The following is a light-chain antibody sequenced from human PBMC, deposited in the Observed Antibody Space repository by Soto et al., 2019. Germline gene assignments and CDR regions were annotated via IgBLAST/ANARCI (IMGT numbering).Light chain of an antibody. Sequence: DIQMTQSPSSLSASVGDRVTITCQASQYIRKYLNWYHQKPGRAPKLLIYGASSLRSGVPSRFSGSGSETNFTLTISSLQPDDFATCYCQQSSTATRTFGQGTNVEIK. CDR2: GAS. V-gene: IGKV1-39*01. CDR3: QQSSTATRT. J-gene: IGKJ1*01. CDR1: QYIRKY.